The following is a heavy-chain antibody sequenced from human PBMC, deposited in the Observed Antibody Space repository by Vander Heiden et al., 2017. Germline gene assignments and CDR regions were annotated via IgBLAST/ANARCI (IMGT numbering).Heavy chain of an antibody. CDR3: HLVRVVLFDS. Sequence: VRQASGKGLEWVGRIRSKANSYATAYAASVKGRFTILRDDSKNTAYLQMNSLKTEDTAVYYCHLVRVVLFDSWGQGTLVTVSS. J-gene: IGHJ4*02. CDR2: IRSKANSYAT. V-gene: IGHV3-73*01. D-gene: IGHD3-10*01.